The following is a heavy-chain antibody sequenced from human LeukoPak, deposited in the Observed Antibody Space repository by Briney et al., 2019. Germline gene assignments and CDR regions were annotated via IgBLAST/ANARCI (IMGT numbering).Heavy chain of an antibody. Sequence: SQTLSLTCAVSGGSISSGGYSWGWIRQPPGKGLEWIGCIYHSGSTYYNPSLKSRVTISVDRSKNQFPLKLSSVTAADTAVYYCARGRIAAAGTRRWFDPWGQGTLVTVSS. J-gene: IGHJ5*02. CDR1: GGSISSGGYS. CDR2: IYHSGST. CDR3: ARGRIAAAGTRRWFDP. V-gene: IGHV4-30-2*01. D-gene: IGHD6-13*01.